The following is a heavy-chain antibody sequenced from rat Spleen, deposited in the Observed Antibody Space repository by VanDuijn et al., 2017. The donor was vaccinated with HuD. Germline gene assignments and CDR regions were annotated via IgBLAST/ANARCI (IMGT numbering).Heavy chain of an antibody. J-gene: IGHJ3*01. V-gene: IGHV5-27*01. CDR1: GFTFTNYY. CDR2: ISFDGGIT. CDR3: TTDGQGARFAY. Sequence: EVQLVESGGGLVQPGRSVKLSCAASGFTFTNYYMAWVRQAPKKGLEWVAYISFDGGITYYRDSVKGRFTISRDNAKSTLYLQMDSLRSEDTATYYCTTDGQGARFAYWGQGTLVTVSS. D-gene: IGHD5-1*01.